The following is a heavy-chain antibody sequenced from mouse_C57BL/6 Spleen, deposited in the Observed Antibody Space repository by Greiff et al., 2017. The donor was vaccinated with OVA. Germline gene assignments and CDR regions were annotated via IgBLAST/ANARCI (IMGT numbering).Heavy chain of an antibody. J-gene: IGHJ1*03. Sequence: QVQLQQPGAELVMPGASVKLSCKASGYTFTSYWMHWVKQRPGQGFEWSGEIDPSDSYTNYNQKFKGKSTLTVDKSSSTAYMQLSSLTSEDSAVYYCARQEVLRPYFDVWGTGTTVTVSS. D-gene: IGHD1-2*01. V-gene: IGHV1-69*01. CDR3: ARQEVLRPYFDV. CDR2: IDPSDSYT. CDR1: GYTFTSYW.